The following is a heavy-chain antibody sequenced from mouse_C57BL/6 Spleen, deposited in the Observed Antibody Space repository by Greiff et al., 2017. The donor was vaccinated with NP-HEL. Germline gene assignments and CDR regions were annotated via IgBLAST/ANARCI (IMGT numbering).Heavy chain of an antibody. CDR1: GFTFSSYA. Sequence: EVQVVESRGGLVKPGGSLKLSCAASGFTFSSYAMSWVRQTPEKRLEWVATISDGGSYTYYPDNVKGRFTISRDNAKNNLYLQMSHLKSEDTAMYYCAREALYYYGSSYVTYAMDYWGQGTSVTVSS. CDR3: AREALYYYGSSYVTYAMDY. J-gene: IGHJ4*01. CDR2: ISDGGSYT. V-gene: IGHV5-4*01. D-gene: IGHD1-1*01.